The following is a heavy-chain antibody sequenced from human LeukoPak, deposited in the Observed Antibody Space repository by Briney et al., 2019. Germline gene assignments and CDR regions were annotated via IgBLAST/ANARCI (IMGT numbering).Heavy chain of an antibody. J-gene: IGHJ4*02. CDR3: ASLLRDILPFFDY. Sequence: GGSLRLSCAASGFTFSSFEMNWVRQAPGKGPEWIPFITSSGSTMRYADSVKGRFTISRDNAKNSLFLQMDSLRAEDTAVYYCASLLRDILPFFDYWGQGTLVTVSS. CDR2: ITSSGSTM. V-gene: IGHV3-48*03. CDR1: GFTFSSFE.